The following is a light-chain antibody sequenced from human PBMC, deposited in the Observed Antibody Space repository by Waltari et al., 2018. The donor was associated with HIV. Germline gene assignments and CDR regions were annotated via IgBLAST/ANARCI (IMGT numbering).Light chain of an antibody. CDR2: EGT. J-gene: IGLJ3*02. CDR3: CSYAGNNTLV. V-gene: IGLV2-23*01. Sequence: QSALTQPASVSGSPGQSITISCTGTSSDVGSDKFVSWYQQHPGKAPKFMIYEGTKRPSGVSNRFSGSKSGNTASLTISGLHAEDEADYHCCSYAGNNTLVFGGGTKLTVI. CDR1: SSDVGSDKF.